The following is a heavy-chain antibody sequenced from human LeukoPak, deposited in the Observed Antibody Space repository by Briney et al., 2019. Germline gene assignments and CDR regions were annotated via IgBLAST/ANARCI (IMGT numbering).Heavy chain of an antibody. CDR1: SYTFTSYG. J-gene: IGHJ4*02. D-gene: IGHD3-22*01. CDR3: ARTADYYDSSGYAFYFDY. V-gene: IGHV1-18*01. CDR2: ISAYNGNT. Sequence: ASVKVSCKASSYTFTSYGISWVRQAPGQGLEWMGWISAYNGNTNYAQKLQGRVTMTTDTSTSTAYMELRSLRSDDTAVYYCARTADYYDSSGYAFYFDYWGQGTLVTVSS.